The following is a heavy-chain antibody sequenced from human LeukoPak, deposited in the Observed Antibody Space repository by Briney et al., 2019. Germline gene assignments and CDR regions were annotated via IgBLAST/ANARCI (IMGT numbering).Heavy chain of an antibody. CDR1: GYTFTSYG. CDR2: ISAYNGNT. CDR3: ARERPTAPMTTRGINAFDI. D-gene: IGHD4-11*01. V-gene: IGHV1-18*01. Sequence: GASVKVSCKASGYTFTSYGISWVRQAPGQGLEWMGWISAYNGNTNYAQKLQGRVTMTTDTSTSTAYMELRSLRSDDTAVYYCARERPTAPMTTRGINAFDIWGQGTMVTVSS. J-gene: IGHJ3*02.